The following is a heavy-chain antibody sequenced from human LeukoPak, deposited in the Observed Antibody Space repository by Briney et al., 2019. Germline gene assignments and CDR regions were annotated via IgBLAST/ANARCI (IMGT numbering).Heavy chain of an antibody. CDR2: ISYDGTNK. CDR1: GFTFSSYA. V-gene: IGHV3-30-3*01. J-gene: IGHJ4*02. CDR3: VKGGKYSSGSYDY. D-gene: IGHD6-19*01. Sequence: GGSLRLSCAASGFTFSSYAMHWVRQAPGKGLEWVAVISYDGTNKNYADSVKGRFTISRDNSKNTVYLQMNSLRVEDAAVYYCVKGGKYSSGSYDYWGQGTLVTVSS.